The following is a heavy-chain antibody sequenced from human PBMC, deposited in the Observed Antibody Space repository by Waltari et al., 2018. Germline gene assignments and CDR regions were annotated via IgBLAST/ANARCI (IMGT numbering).Heavy chain of an antibody. CDR2: FYAGSGGT. CDR1: GFNIYNNY. V-gene: IGHV3-53*01. D-gene: IGHD6-19*01. Sequence: EVQLVESGGGLIQPGGSLRLSCAASGFNIYNNYMSWVRQAPGKGLEWVSVFYAGSGGTLYAESVKGRFSISRDTSKNTLYLDLNSLTAEDTAVYYCARAGLGSPLQWLQLLDSWGRGTLVTVSS. CDR3: ARAGLGSPLQWLQLLDS. J-gene: IGHJ4*02.